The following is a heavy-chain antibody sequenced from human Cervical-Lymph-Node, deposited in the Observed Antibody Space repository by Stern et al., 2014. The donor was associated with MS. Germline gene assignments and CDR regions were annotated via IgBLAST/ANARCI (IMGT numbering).Heavy chain of an antibody. CDR1: GFSFSDHY. V-gene: IGHV3-11*01. CDR3: ARGSGAFDN. J-gene: IGHJ4*02. CDR2: ISGTGGST. Sequence: DQLVESGGGLVKPGGSLRLSCVASGFSFSDHYMSWIRQTPGKGLERISYISGTGGSTHYADSVKGRFTISRDNANNSVYLQMTSLRVEDTAIYYCARGSGAFDNWGLGILVTVSS.